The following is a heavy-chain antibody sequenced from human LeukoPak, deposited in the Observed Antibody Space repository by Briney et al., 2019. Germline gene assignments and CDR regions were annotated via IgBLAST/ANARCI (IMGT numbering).Heavy chain of an antibody. V-gene: IGHV1-2*02. CDR3: ARSDYYDSSGYYYGGRY. D-gene: IGHD3-22*01. CDR2: INPNSGGT. J-gene: IGHJ4*02. CDR1: GYTFTGYY. Sequence: EASVKVSFKASGYTFTGYYMHWVRQAPGQGLEWMGWINPNSGGTNYAQKFQGRVTMTRDTSISTAYMELSRLRSDDTAVYYCARSDYYDSSGYYYGGRYWGQGTLVTVSS.